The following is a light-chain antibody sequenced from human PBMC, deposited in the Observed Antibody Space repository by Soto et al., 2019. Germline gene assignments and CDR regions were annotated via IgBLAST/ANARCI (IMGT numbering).Light chain of an antibody. CDR1: QTVYSN. CDR2: GAS. Sequence: EIVMAQSPATLSVSPGEGATLSCRASQTVYSNLAWYQQKPGQAPRLLIDGASTRATGIPARFSGSGSGTAFTLTISSLQSEDSAVYYCQQYNKWPLTFGGGTKVEIK. CDR3: QQYNKWPLT. V-gene: IGKV3-15*01. J-gene: IGKJ4*01.